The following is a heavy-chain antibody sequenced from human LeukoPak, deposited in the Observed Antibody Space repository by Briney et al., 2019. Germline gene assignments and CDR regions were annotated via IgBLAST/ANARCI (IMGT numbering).Heavy chain of an antibody. Sequence: SETLSLTCTVSGGSISSSSYYWGWIRQPPGKGLGWIGSIYYSGSTYYNPSLKSRVTISVDTSKNQFSLKLSSVTAADTAVYYCARHEIVSSVLRFLEWSTNWFDPWGQGTLVTVSS. J-gene: IGHJ5*02. CDR2: IYYSGST. D-gene: IGHD3-3*01. CDR1: GGSISSSSYY. CDR3: ARHEIVSSVLRFLEWSTNWFDP. V-gene: IGHV4-39*01.